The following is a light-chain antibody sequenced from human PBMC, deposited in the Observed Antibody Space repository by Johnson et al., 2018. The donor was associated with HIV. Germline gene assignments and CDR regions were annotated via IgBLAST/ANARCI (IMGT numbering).Light chain of an antibody. V-gene: IGLV1-51*02. CDR1: SSNIGNNY. CDR2: ENN. Sequence: QSILTQPPSVSAAPGQKVTISCSGSSSNIGNNYVSWYQQLPGTAPKLLIYENNKRPSGIPDRFSGSKSGTSATLAITGLQTGDEAEYYFGTWDSILSVYVFGTGTKVTVL. CDR3: GTWDSILSVYV. J-gene: IGLJ1*01.